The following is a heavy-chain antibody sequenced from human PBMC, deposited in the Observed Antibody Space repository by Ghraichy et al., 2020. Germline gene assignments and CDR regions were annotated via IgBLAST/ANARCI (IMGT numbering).Heavy chain of an antibody. J-gene: IGHJ4*02. CDR1: GFTFDDYA. CDR3: AKDSSSSWYDQNFDY. D-gene: IGHD6-13*01. CDR2: ISGDGGST. V-gene: IGHV3-43*02. Sequence: GGSLRLSCAASGFTFDDYAMHWVRQAPGKGLEWVSLISGDGGSTYYADSVKGRFTISRDNSKNSLYLQMNSLRTEDTALYYCAKDSSSSWYDQNFDYWGQGTLVTVSS.